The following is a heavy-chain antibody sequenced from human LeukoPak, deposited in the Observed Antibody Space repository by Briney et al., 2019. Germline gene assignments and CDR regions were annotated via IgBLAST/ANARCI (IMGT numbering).Heavy chain of an antibody. CDR1: GFTFSSYW. D-gene: IGHD3-22*01. Sequence: GGSLRLSCAASGFTFSSYWMHWVRQAPGKGLVWVSRINSDGSSTSYADSVKGRFTISRDNAKNTLYLQMNSLRAEDTAVYYCARVSDSGGYGDYWGQGTLVTVSS. V-gene: IGHV3-74*01. CDR3: ARVSDSGGYGDY. CDR2: INSDGSST. J-gene: IGHJ4*02.